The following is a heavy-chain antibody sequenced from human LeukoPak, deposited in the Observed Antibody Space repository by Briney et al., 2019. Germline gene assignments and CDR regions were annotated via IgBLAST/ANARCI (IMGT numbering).Heavy chain of an antibody. Sequence: GGSLILSCAASGFTVSSNYMSWVRQAPGKGLAWVSVIYAGGSTYYADSVKGRFSISRDNSKNTLYLQMNSLRADDTAVYYCAKGDYFDSSGYTFDYWGQGTLVTVSS. CDR3: AKGDYFDSSGYTFDY. V-gene: IGHV3-53*01. D-gene: IGHD3-22*01. CDR1: GFTVSSNY. J-gene: IGHJ4*02. CDR2: IYAGGST.